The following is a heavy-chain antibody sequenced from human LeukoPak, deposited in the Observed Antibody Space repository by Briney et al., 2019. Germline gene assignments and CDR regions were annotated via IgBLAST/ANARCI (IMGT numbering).Heavy chain of an antibody. CDR2: INPNSGGT. V-gene: IGHV1-2*02. D-gene: IGHD4-11*01. CDR1: GYTLTGYY. J-gene: IGHJ4*02. CDR3: ARDATARDYSNSDY. Sequence: ASVKVSCKASGYTLTGYYIHCVRQTPGQGLEWMGWINPNSGGTNYAQKFQGRVTMTRDTSISTAYMELSRLTSDDTAVYYCARDATARDYSNSDYWGQGSLVTVSS.